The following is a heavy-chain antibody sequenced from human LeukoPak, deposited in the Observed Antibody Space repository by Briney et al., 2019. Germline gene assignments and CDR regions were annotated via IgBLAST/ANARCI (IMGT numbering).Heavy chain of an antibody. CDR1: GYSFPGYY. CDR2: INPNSGGT. D-gene: IGHD2-2*01. V-gene: IGHV1-2*02. Sequence: ASVKVSCKASGYSFPGYYIHWVRQAPGQGLEWMGWINPNSGGTNYAQKFQGRVTMTRDTSISTAYMELSRLRSDDTAVYYCAGEGFVVVPAAIPYFDYWGQGTLVTVSS. J-gene: IGHJ4*02. CDR3: AGEGFVVVPAAIPYFDY.